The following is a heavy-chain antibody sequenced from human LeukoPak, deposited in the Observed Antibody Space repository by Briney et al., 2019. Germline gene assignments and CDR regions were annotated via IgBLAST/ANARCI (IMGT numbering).Heavy chain of an antibody. CDR3: ARLVGPAALSFWASRDWFDP. V-gene: IGHV4-61*02. Sequence: SQTLSLTCTVSGGSISSGSYYWSWIRQPAGKGLEWIGRIYTSGSTNYNPSLKSRVTISVDTSKNQFSLKLSSVTAADTAVYYCARLVGPAALSFWASRDWFDPWGQGTLVTVSS. J-gene: IGHJ5*02. CDR2: IYTSGST. CDR1: GGSISSGSYY. D-gene: IGHD2-2*01.